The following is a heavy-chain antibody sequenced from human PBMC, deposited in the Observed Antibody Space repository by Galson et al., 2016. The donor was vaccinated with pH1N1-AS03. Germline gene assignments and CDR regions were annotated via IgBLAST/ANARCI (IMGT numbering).Heavy chain of an antibody. D-gene: IGHD4-17*01. J-gene: IGHJ4*02. CDR3: ARAPDFGAQTSFDC. Sequence: KGLEWIGFVYDIGGTNYNPSLRSRVSISLDTSRSQFSLRLTSVTAADTAVYYCARAPDFGAQTSFDCWGQGRLVTVSS. CDR2: VYDIGGT. V-gene: IGHV4-31*02.